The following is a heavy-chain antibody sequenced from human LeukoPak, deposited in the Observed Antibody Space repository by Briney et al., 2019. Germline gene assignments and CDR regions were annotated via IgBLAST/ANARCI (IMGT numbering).Heavy chain of an antibody. CDR1: GYTFTGYY. D-gene: IGHD5-12*01. CDR3: ARARGYSGYEAPTPYGMDV. J-gene: IGHJ6*02. V-gene: IGHV1-2*02. CDR2: INPNSGGT. Sequence: ASVKVSCKASGYTFTGYYMHWVRQAPGQGLEWMGWINPNSGGTNYAQKFQGRVTMTRDTSISTAYMELSRLRSDDTAVYYCARARGYSGYEAPTPYGMDVWGQGTTVTVSS.